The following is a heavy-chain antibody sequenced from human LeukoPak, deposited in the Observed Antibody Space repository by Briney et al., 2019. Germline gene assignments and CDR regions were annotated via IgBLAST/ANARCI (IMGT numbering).Heavy chain of an antibody. CDR3: ASASSHRIAAGGDY. D-gene: IGHD6-13*01. CDR1: GFTFSNYW. J-gene: IGHJ4*02. V-gene: IGHV3-74*01. Sequence: GGSLRLSCAASGFTFSNYWMHWVRQAPGKGLVWVSRINSDGSSRNYADSVKGRFTSSRDNAKNTLYLQMNSLRAEDTAVYYCASASSHRIAAGGDYWGQGTLVTVSS. CDR2: INSDGSSR.